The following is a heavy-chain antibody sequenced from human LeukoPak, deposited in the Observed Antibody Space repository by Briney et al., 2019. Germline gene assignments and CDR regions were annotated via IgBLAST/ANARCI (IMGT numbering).Heavy chain of an antibody. V-gene: IGHV3-7*01. CDR1: GFTFDDYT. Sequence: SGGSLRLSCAASGFTFDDYTMHWVRQAPGKGLEWVANIKQDGSAKYYVDSVKGRFTISRDNAKNSLYLQMNSLRAEDTAVYYCARGRFHLDSSVYSSFYHWGHGTLVTVSS. J-gene: IGHJ4*01. CDR3: ARGRFHLDSSVYSSFYH. D-gene: IGHD3-22*01. CDR2: IKQDGSAK.